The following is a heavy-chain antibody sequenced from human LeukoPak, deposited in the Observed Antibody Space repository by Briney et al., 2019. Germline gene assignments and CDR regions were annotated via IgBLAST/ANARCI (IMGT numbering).Heavy chain of an antibody. CDR2: TYYRSEWYN. CDR1: GDSVSSNSAA. J-gene: IGHJ4*02. Sequence: SQTLSLTCDISGDSVSSNSAAWNWIRQSPSRGLEWLGRTYYRSEWYNDYSVSVKSRITINPDTSKNQFSLQLNSVSPEDTAVYYCARGGYYGSGSFYSTQTSVFDYWGQGTLVTVSS. D-gene: IGHD3-10*01. CDR3: ARGGYYGSGSFYSTQTSVFDY. V-gene: IGHV6-1*01.